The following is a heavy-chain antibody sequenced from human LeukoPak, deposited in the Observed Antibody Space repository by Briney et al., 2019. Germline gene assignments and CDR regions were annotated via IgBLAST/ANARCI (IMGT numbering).Heavy chain of an antibody. CDR3: ARVLQDYYGSGSYPLKAPDY. Sequence: GGSLRLSCAASGFTFSSYAMHWVRQAPGKGLEWVAVISYDGSNKYYADSVKGRFTISRDNSKNTLYLQMNSLRAEDTAVYYCARVLQDYYGSGSYPLKAPDYWGQGTLVTVSS. CDR2: ISYDGSNK. V-gene: IGHV3-30-3*01. CDR1: GFTFSSYA. J-gene: IGHJ4*02. D-gene: IGHD3-10*01.